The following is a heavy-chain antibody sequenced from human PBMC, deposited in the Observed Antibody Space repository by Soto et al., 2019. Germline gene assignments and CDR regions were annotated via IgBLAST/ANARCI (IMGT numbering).Heavy chain of an antibody. J-gene: IGHJ4*02. CDR2: VNPILSMS. CDR1: GDTFSFYS. V-gene: IGHV1-69*04. CDR3: ATRDGSRYRAFDY. Sequence: QVQLVQSGAEVKRPGSSVKVSCKASGDTFSFYSINWVRQAPGLGLEWMGRVNPILSMSNYAQRFQGRVTMTADKSTSTAYMELSGLRSEATAMYDGATRDGSRYRAFDYWGQGALVTVSS. D-gene: IGHD3-10*01.